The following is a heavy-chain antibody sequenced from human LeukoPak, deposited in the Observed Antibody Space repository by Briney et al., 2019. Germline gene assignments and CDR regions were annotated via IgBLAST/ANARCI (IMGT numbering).Heavy chain of an antibody. D-gene: IGHD6-13*01. CDR2: INPSGGST. CDR3: ARDRPIAAAGTRWFDP. CDR1: GYTFTSYY. V-gene: IGHV1-46*01. Sequence: ASVKVSCKASGYTFTSYYMHWVRQAPGQGLEWMGIINPSGGSTSNTQKFQGRVTMTRDTSTSTVYMELSSLRSEDTAVYYCARDRPIAAAGTRWFDPWGQGTLVTVSS. J-gene: IGHJ5*02.